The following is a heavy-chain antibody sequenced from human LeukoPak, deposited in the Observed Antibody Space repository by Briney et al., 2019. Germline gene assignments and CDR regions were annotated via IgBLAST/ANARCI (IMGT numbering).Heavy chain of an antibody. CDR1: GFTFSSYA. CDR3: ARDPTVVVPAAV. D-gene: IGHD2-2*01. Sequence: GGSLRLSCAASGFTFSSYAIHWVRQAPGKGLEWVAVISYDGSNKYYADSAKGRFTISRDNSKNTLYLEMNSLRAEDTAVYYCARDPTVVVPAAVWGQGTLVTVSS. J-gene: IGHJ4*02. CDR2: ISYDGSNK. V-gene: IGHV3-30-3*01.